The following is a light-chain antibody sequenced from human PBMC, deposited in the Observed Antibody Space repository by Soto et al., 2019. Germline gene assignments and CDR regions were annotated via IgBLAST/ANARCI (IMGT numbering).Light chain of an antibody. V-gene: IGLV2-23*01. CDR2: KGT. J-gene: IGLJ1*01. Sequence: QSVLAQPSSLSGSPGQSITISCTGTSSDVGAYNSVSWYQQHPHRAPQVIIYKGTQRPSGVSNRFSGSTSGNAASLTISALQTDDEADYFCCYYAPESTYVCGTGTK. CDR3: CYYAPESTYV. CDR1: SSDVGAYNS.